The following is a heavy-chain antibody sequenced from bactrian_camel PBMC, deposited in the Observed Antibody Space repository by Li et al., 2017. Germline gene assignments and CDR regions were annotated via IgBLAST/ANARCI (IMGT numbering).Heavy chain of an antibody. Sequence: VQLVESGGGSVQPGTSLKLSCIVEGYYRTNVVGWFHQAPGKEREGVAVIYPNGGSRYYAASVKGRFTISQDNAKSTVYLQMNSLKPEDSGMYYCAADTHTQPTDVGGVLDRRRYNNWGQGTQVTVS. CDR3: AADTHTQPTDVGGVLDRRRYNN. D-gene: IGHD5*01. CDR2: IYPNGGSR. V-gene: IGHV3-3*01. CDR1: GYYRTNV. J-gene: IGHJ4*01.